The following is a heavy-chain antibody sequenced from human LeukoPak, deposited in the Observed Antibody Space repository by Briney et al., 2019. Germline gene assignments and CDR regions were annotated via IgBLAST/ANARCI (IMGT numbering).Heavy chain of an antibody. CDR2: ISGSGGST. CDR1: GFTFSSYG. J-gene: IGHJ4*02. V-gene: IGHV3-23*01. Sequence: GRSLRLSCAASGFTFSSYGMPWVRQAPGKGLEWVSAISGSGGSTYYADSVKGRFTISRDNSKNTLYLQMNSLRAEDTAVYYCAKDQSHSSGNYWGQGTLVTVS. D-gene: IGHD3-22*01. CDR3: AKDQSHSSGNY.